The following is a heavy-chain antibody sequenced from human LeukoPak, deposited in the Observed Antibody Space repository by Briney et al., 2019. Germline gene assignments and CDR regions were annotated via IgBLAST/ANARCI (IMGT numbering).Heavy chain of an antibody. V-gene: IGHV1-46*01. Sequence: ASVKVSCKASGYTFTSYYMHWVRQAPGQGLEWMGIINPSGGSTSYAQKFQGRVTMTRDTSASTVYMELSSLRSEDTAVYYCARESDSGSYNDGYFDYWGQGTLVTVSS. CDR3: ARESDSGSYNDGYFDY. CDR2: INPSGGST. D-gene: IGHD1-26*01. CDR1: GYTFTSYY. J-gene: IGHJ4*02.